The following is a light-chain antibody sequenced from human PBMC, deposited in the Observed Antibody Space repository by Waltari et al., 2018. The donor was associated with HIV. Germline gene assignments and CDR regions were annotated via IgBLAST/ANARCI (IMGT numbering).Light chain of an antibody. CDR1: SSNIGAGYD. CDR2: ANI. J-gene: IGLJ2*01. CDR3: QSFDSSLTTSGVI. Sequence: QSVLTQPPSVSGAPGQRVTISCTGSSSNIGAGYDLPWYQQLPGTAPKLLIYANINRPSGVPDRFSGSKSGSSASLAITGLQAEDEAHYYCQSFDSSLTTSGVIFGGGTKLTVL. V-gene: IGLV1-40*01.